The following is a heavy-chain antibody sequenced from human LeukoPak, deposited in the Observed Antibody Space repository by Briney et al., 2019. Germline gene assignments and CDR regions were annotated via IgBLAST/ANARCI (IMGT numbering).Heavy chain of an antibody. CDR3: ARLRHGYFDY. J-gene: IGHJ4*02. D-gene: IGHD3-16*01. Sequence: SSETLSLTCTVSGGSISSYYWSWIRQPPGKGLEWIGYIHYSGSTNYNPSLKSRVTISVDTSKNQFSLKLSSVTAADTAVYYCARLRHGYFDYWGQGTLVTVSS. CDR2: IHYSGST. V-gene: IGHV4-59*12. CDR1: GGSISSYY.